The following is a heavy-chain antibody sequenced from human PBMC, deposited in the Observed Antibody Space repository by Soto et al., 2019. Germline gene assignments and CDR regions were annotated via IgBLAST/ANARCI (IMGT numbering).Heavy chain of an antibody. J-gene: IGHJ4*02. CDR1: GYTFTSYA. CDR3: ARDMGFGLSDY. Sequence: QVQLVQSGAEVKKPGASVKFSCKASGYTFTSYAMHWVRQAPGQRLEWMGWINAGNGNTKYSQKFQGRVTITRDTSASTAYMELSSLRSEDTAVYYCARDMGFGLSDYWGQGTLFTVSS. CDR2: INAGNGNT. V-gene: IGHV1-3*01. D-gene: IGHD3-10*01.